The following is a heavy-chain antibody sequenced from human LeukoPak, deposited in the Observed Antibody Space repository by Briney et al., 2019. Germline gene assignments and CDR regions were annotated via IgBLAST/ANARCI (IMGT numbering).Heavy chain of an antibody. D-gene: IGHD1-7*01. V-gene: IGHV3-33*01. Sequence: GRSLRLSCAASGFTFSSYGMHWVRQAPGKGLEWVAVIWYDGSNKYYADSVKGRFTISRDNSKNTLYLQMNSLRAEDTAVYYCARAYSLTGTTGYWGQGTLVTVSS. CDR1: GFTFSSYG. J-gene: IGHJ4*02. CDR2: IWYDGSNK. CDR3: ARAYSLTGTTGY.